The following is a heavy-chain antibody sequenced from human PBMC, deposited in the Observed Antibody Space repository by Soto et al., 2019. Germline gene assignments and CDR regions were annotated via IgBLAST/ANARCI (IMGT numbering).Heavy chain of an antibody. CDR2: IYWDDDK. CDR1: GFSLSTSGVG. V-gene: IGHV2-5*02. CDR3: AHRRSLLWFGELFNWFDP. Sequence: QITLKESGPTLVKPTQTLTLTCTFSGFSLSTSGVGVGWIRQPPGKALEWLALIYWDDDKRYSPSLKSRLTITKDTYKNQVVLTMTNMDPVDTATYYCAHRRSLLWFGELFNWFDPWGQGTLVTVSS. J-gene: IGHJ5*02. D-gene: IGHD3-10*01.